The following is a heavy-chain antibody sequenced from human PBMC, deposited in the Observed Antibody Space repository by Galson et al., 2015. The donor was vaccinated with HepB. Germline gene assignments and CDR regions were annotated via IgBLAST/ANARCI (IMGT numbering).Heavy chain of an antibody. CDR1: GFTFSSYA. CDR3: AKSQQPITIFGVVPDY. CDR2: ISYDGSNK. Sequence: SLRLSCAASGFTFSSYAIHWVRQAPGKGLEWVALISYDGSNKYYADSVKGRFTISRDNSKNTLYLQMNSLRAEDTAVYYCAKSQQPITIFGVVPDYWGQGTLVTVSS. V-gene: IGHV3-30-3*01. J-gene: IGHJ4*02. D-gene: IGHD3-3*01.